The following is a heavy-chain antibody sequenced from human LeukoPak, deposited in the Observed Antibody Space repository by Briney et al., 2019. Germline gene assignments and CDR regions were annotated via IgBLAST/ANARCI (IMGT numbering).Heavy chain of an antibody. CDR3: ARDWAIITTPNDFDY. V-gene: IGHV1-2*02. J-gene: IGHJ4*02. CDR2: INPNSGGT. Sequence: GASVKVPCKASGYTFTSYGISWVRQAPGQGLEWMGWINPNSGGTNYAQKFQGRVTMTRDTSISTAYMELSRLRSDDTAVYYCARDWAIITTPNDFDYWGQGTLVTVSS. CDR1: GYTFTSYG. D-gene: IGHD3-3*01.